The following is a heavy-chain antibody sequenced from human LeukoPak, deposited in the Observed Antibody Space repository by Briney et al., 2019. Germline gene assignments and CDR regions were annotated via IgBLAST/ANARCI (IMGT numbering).Heavy chain of an antibody. Sequence: PGGSLRLSCAASGFTVSSNYMSWVRQAPGKGLEWVSVICSGGSTYYADSVKGRFTISRDNSKNTLYLQMNSLRAEDTAVYYCARDEPGSYGPFWGQGTLVTVSS. J-gene: IGHJ4*02. V-gene: IGHV3-66*02. D-gene: IGHD5-18*01. CDR1: GFTVSSNY. CDR2: ICSGGST. CDR3: ARDEPGSYGPF.